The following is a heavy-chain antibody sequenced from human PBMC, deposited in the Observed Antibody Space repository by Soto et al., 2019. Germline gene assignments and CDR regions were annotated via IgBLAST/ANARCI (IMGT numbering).Heavy chain of an antibody. D-gene: IGHD3-10*01. CDR2: INHSGST. V-gene: IGHV4-34*01. J-gene: IGHJ5*02. Sequence: QVQLQQWGAGLLKPSETLSLTCAVYGGSFSGYYWSWIRQPPGKGLEWIGEINHSGSTNYNPSLNSGVTISVAASTTQISLKLNSVTAADMAVYYCARGARVLWFGEGWIDTWGQGTLVTVSS. CDR1: GGSFSGYY. CDR3: ARGARVLWFGEGWIDT.